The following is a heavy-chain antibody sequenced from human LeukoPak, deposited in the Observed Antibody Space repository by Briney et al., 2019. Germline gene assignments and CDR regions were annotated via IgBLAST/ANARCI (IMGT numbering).Heavy chain of an antibody. CDR2: IKSKTDGGTT. V-gene: IGHV3-15*01. CDR3: TTVQFITMIQGGIDAFDI. CDR1: GFTFSNAW. J-gene: IGHJ3*02. Sequence: PGGSLRLSCAASGFTFSNAWMSWVRQAPGKGLEWVGRIKSKTDGGTTDYAAPVKGRFTISRDDSKNTLYLQMNSLKTEDTAVYYCTTVQFITMIQGGIDAFDIWGQGTMVTVSS. D-gene: IGHD3-22*01.